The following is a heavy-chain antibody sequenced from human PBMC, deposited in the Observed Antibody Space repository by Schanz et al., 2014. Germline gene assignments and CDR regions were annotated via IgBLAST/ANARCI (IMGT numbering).Heavy chain of an antibody. CDR3: AKERAYYGSGSFDY. V-gene: IGHV1-18*04. CDR2: ISANNSKA. J-gene: IGHJ4*02. Sequence: QVHLVQSGAEVKKPGASVKVSCKAPGYTFTTYGITWVRQAPGQGLEWMRWISANNSKAQYAEKIQGRVTMTADTSASTAYMELRSLRSDDTAVYYCAKERAYYGSGSFDYWGQGTLVTVSS. D-gene: IGHD3-10*01. CDR1: GYTFTTYG.